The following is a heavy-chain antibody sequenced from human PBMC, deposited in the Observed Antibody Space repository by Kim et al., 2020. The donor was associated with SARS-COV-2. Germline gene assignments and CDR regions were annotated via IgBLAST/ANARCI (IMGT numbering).Heavy chain of an antibody. CDR1: GYTFTNYA. CDR3: ARVIWGSYRYTDS. CDR2: INTDTGNP. D-gene: IGHD3-16*02. J-gene: IGHJ4*02. Sequence: ASVKVSCKASGYTFTNYAISWVRQAPGQGLEWMGWINTDTGNPTYAQAFTGRFVFSVDTSVSTTYLQISSLKAEDTALYYCARVIWGSYRYTDSWGQGP. V-gene: IGHV7-4-1*02.